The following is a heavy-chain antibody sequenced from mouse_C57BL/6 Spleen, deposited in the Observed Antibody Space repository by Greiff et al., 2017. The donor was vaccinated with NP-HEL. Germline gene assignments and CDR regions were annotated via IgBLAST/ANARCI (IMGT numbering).Heavy chain of an antibody. Sequence: EVKLVESGGGLVKPGGSLKLSCAASGFTFSSYAMSWVRQTPEKRLEWVATISDGGSYTYYPDNVKGRFTISRDNAKNNLYLQMSHLKSEDTAMYYCARDHDYGSSLWFAYWGQGTLVTVSA. D-gene: IGHD1-1*01. CDR3: ARDHDYGSSLWFAY. CDR1: GFTFSSYA. CDR2: ISDGGSYT. V-gene: IGHV5-4*01. J-gene: IGHJ3*01.